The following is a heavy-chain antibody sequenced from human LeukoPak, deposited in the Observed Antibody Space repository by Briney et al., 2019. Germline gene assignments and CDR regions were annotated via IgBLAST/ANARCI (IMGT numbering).Heavy chain of an antibody. CDR2: ISYDGSNK. D-gene: IGHD3-22*01. CDR1: GCTFSSYA. Sequence: GGSLRLSCAASGCTFSSYAMHWVRQAPGKGLEWVAVISYDGSNKYYADSVKGRFTISRDNSKNTLYLQMNSLRAEDTAVYYCARSKRGGYYDSSGYYLDYWGQGPLVTVSS. CDR3: ARSKRGGYYDSSGYYLDY. J-gene: IGHJ4*02. V-gene: IGHV3-30-3*01.